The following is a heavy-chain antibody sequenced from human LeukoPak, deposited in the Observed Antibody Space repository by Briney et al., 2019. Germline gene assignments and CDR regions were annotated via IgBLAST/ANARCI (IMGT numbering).Heavy chain of an antibody. CDR3: ARGRGYPVRDY. J-gene: IGHJ4*02. CDR1: GYTFTSYG. D-gene: IGHD5-18*01. CDR2: IDPSDSYT. V-gene: IGHV5-10-1*01. Sequence: KVSCKASGYTFTSYGISWVRQMPGKGLEWMGRIDPSDSYTNYSPSFQGHVTISADKSISTAYLQWSSLKASDTAMYYCARGRGYPVRDYWGQGTLVTVSS.